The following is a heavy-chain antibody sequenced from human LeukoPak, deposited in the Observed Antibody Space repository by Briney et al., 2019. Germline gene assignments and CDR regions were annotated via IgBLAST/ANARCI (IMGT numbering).Heavy chain of an antibody. D-gene: IGHD3-22*01. Sequence: GASVKVSCKASGYTFTGYYMHWVRQAPGQGLEWMGWINPNSGGTNYAQKFQGRVTMTRDTSISTAYMELSRLRSDDTAVYYCARIYYDSRYYYYYMDVWGKGTTVTVSS. CDR3: ARIYYDSRYYYYYMDV. V-gene: IGHV1-2*02. CDR2: INPNSGGT. J-gene: IGHJ6*03. CDR1: GYTFTGYY.